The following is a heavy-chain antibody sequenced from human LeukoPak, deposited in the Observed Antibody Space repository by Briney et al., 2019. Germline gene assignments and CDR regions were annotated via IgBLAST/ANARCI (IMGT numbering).Heavy chain of an antibody. CDR1: GGSISSHY. CDR2: VFDTGRT. Sequence: SETLSLTCTVFGGSISSHYWTWIRQPPGKTLEWIGYVFDTGRTKDNPSLRSRLTLSADTSKNQLSLRLSSVTAADTAVYYCATIKRGSIYGYFDFWGPGILVTVSS. D-gene: IGHD5-18*01. CDR3: ATIKRGSIYGYFDF. V-gene: IGHV4-59*11. J-gene: IGHJ4*01.